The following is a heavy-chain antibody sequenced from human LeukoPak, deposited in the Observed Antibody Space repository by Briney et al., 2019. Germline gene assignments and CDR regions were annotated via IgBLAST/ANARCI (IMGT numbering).Heavy chain of an antibody. D-gene: IGHD2-15*01. CDR1: GFTFSSYA. CDR2: ISGSGGST. V-gene: IGHV3-23*01. Sequence: GGSLRLSSAASGFTFSSYAMSWVRQAPGKGLEWVSAISGSGGSTYYAGSVKGRFTISRDNSKNTLYLQMNSLRAEDTAVYYCAKEENCSGGSCYFVYYYYGMDVWGQGTTVTVSS. CDR3: AKEENCSGGSCYFVYYYYGMDV. J-gene: IGHJ6*02.